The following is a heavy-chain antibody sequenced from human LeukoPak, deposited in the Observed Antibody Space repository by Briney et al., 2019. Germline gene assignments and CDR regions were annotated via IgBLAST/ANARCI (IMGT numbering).Heavy chain of an antibody. D-gene: IGHD6-6*01. Sequence: GASVKVSCKASGYTFTSYDINWVRQATGQGLEWMGWMNPNSGNTGYAQKFQGRVTMTRDTSTSTVYMELSSLRSEDTAVYYCARDASWQLVRYWGQGTLVTVSS. CDR3: ARDASWQLVRY. J-gene: IGHJ4*02. CDR1: GYTFTSYD. CDR2: MNPNSGNT. V-gene: IGHV1-8*01.